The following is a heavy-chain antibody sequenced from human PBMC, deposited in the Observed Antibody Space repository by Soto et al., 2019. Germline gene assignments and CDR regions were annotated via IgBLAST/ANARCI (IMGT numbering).Heavy chain of an antibody. J-gene: IGHJ4*02. V-gene: IGHV3-21*01. CDR2: ISSTTNYI. D-gene: IGHD1-20*01. CDR3: ARDLTGY. CDR1: GFTFTRYS. Sequence: GGSLRLSCAASGFTFTRYSMNWVRQAPGKGLEWVSSISSTTNYIYYADSVKGRFTISRDNSKNTLYLQMNSLRAEDTAVYYCARDLTGYWGQGTLVTVSS.